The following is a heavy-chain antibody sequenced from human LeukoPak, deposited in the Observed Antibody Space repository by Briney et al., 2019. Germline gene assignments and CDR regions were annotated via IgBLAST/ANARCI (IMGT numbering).Heavy chain of an antibody. D-gene: IGHD2-15*01. CDR3: ARVAAKTVDY. J-gene: IGHJ4*02. CDR2: IYYSGSS. CDR1: GGSIYSSSYY. Sequence: SETLSLTCTVSGGSIYSSSYYWGWIRQPPGRGLEWIGSIYYSGSSNYNPSLKSRVTISVDTSKNQFSLKLSSVTAADTAVYYCARVAAKTVDYWGQGTLVTLSS. V-gene: IGHV4-39*07.